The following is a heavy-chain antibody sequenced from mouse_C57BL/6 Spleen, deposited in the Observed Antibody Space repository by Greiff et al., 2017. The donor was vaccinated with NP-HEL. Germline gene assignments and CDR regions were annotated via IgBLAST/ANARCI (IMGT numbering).Heavy chain of an antibody. CDR2: INPGSGGT. Sequence: VQLQQSGAELVRPGTSVKVSCKASGYAFTNYLIEWVKQRPGQGLEWIGVINPGSGGTNYNEKFKGKATLTADKSSSTAYMQLSSLTSEDSAVYFCARRDYDYFYFDDWGQGTTLTVSS. J-gene: IGHJ2*01. V-gene: IGHV1-54*01. CDR3: ARRDYDYFYFDD. D-gene: IGHD2-4*01. CDR1: GYAFTNYL.